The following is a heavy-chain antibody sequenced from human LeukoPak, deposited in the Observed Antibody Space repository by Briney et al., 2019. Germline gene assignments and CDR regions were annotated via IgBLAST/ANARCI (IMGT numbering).Heavy chain of an antibody. J-gene: IGHJ5*02. CDR2: INHSGST. D-gene: IGHD5-12*01. V-gene: IGHV4-34*01. CDR3: ARGVGGYDA. Sequence: PSETLSLTCAVYGGSFSGYYWSWIRQPPGKGLEWIGEINHSGSTNYNPSLKSRVTISVDTSKNQFSLKLSSVTAADTAVYYCARGVGGYDAWGQGTLATVSS. CDR1: GGSFSGYY.